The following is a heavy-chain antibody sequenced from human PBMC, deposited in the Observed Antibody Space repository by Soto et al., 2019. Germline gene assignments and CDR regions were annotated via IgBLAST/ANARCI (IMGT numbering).Heavy chain of an antibody. Sequence: QVQLVQSGAEVRKPGASVKVSCKASGYTFSTSGMSWLRQAPGQGLEWMGWISTYNGDTNDAPKFQDRVTMTSDTSTSTVYMELRSLRSDATAVYYCARAGAAPYYFYGMDVWGKGTRVTVSS. CDR1: GYTFSTSG. D-gene: IGHD2-15*01. V-gene: IGHV1-18*01. CDR3: ARAGAAPYYFYGMDV. J-gene: IGHJ6*04. CDR2: ISTYNGDT.